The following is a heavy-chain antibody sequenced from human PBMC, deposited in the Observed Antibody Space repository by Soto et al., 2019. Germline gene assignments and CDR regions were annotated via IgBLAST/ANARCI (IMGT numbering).Heavy chain of an antibody. CDR2: IKPNSGGT. D-gene: IGHD6-6*01. CDR1: GYTFTASY. Sequence: QVQLVQSGAEVKKPGASVKVSCKASGYTFTASYMHWVRQAPGQVIEWMGWIKPNSGGTNYAETFQGWVAMTRDTSISTAYMELSRLSSDDTAVYYCAVKYSSASPYDYWGQGTLVTVSS. CDR3: AVKYSSASPYDY. V-gene: IGHV1-2*04. J-gene: IGHJ4*02.